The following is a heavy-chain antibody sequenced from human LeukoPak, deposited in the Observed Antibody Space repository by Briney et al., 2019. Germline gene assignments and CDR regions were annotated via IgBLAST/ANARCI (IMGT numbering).Heavy chain of an antibody. V-gene: IGHV4-59*01. J-gene: IGHJ6*02. CDR1: GGSISSYY. CDR3: ARAGCSSTSCNQINYYYYYGMDV. D-gene: IGHD2-2*01. CDR2: IYYSGST. Sequence: PSETLSLTCTVSGGSISSYYWSWIRQPPGKGLEWIGYIYYSGSTNYNPSLKSRVTISVDTSKSQFSLKLSSVTAADTAAYYCARAGCSSTSCNQINYYYYYGMDVWGQGTTVTVSS.